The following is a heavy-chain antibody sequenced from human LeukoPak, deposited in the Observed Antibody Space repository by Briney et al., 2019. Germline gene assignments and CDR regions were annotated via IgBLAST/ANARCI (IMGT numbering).Heavy chain of an antibody. J-gene: IGHJ5*02. CDR3: ARDRYSHSGNNWFDP. CDR2: ISYDGSTK. V-gene: IGHV3-30*04. Sequence: GGSLRLSCAASGFTFSSYAMSWVRQAPGKGLEWVVVISYDGSTKYYADSVKGRFTISRDNSKNTLYLQMNSLRLEDTAVYYCARDRYSHSGNNWFDPWGQGTLVTVSS. D-gene: IGHD3-10*01. CDR1: GFTFSSYA.